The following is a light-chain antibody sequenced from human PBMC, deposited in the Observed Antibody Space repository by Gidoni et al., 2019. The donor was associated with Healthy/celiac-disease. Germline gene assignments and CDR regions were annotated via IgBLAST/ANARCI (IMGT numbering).Light chain of an antibody. V-gene: IGLV2-14*03. CDR3: SSYTSSSTLV. J-gene: IGLJ2*01. CDR2: DVS. CDR1: SSDVGCYNY. Sequence: QSALTQPAPVSGSPGQSITIPCTGTSSDVGCYNYVYWYQQHPGKAPKLMIYDVSNRPSGVSNRFSGSKSGNTASLTISGLQAEDEADYYCSSYTSSSTLVFGGGTKLTVL.